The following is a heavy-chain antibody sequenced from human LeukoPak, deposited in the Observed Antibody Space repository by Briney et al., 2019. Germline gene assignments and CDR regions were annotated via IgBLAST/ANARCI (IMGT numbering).Heavy chain of an antibody. V-gene: IGHV4-34*01. Sequence: SETLSLTCAVYGGSFSGYYWSCIRQPPGKGLEWIGEINHSGSTNYNPSLRRRVTISVDTSKNQFSLKLSSVTAADRAVYYCARVNTMVRGVMGPNFVYWGQGTQVTVSS. D-gene: IGHD3-10*01. CDR2: INHSGST. CDR3: ARVNTMVRGVMGPNFVY. CDR1: GGSFSGYY. J-gene: IGHJ4*02.